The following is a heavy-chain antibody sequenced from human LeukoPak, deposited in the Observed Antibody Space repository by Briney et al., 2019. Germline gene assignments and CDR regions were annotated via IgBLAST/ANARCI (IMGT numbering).Heavy chain of an antibody. V-gene: IGHV3-48*04. CDR1: GFTFSSYS. Sequence: QPGGSLRLSCAASGFTFSSYSMNWVRQAPGKGLEWVSYISSSSSTIYYADSVKGRFTISRDNAKNSLYLQMNSLRAEDTAVYYCARDLRQWLDYYYYGMDVWGQGTTVTVSS. CDR2: ISSSSSTI. D-gene: IGHD6-19*01. J-gene: IGHJ6*02. CDR3: ARDLRQWLDYYYYGMDV.